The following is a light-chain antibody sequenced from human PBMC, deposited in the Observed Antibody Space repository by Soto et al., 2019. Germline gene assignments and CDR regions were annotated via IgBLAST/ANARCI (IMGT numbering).Light chain of an antibody. V-gene: IGKV3-15*01. CDR1: RDVYINA. CDR3: QQYNNWPPWT. Sequence: VVLTQSPATLSLSPGEPATLSCRASRDVYINALAWYQQKPGRTPTLLIYGASTRATGIPARFSGSGSGTEFTLTISSLQSEDFAVYYCQQYNNWPPWTFGQGTKVDIK. J-gene: IGKJ1*01. CDR2: GAS.